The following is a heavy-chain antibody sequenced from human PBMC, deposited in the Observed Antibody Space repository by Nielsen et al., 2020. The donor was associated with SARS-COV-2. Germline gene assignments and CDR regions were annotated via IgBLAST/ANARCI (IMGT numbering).Heavy chain of an antibody. CDR2: IYYSGST. J-gene: IGHJ6*02. D-gene: IGHD6-6*01. V-gene: IGHV4-59*01. Sequence: SETLSLTCTVSGGSISSYYWSWIRQPPGKGLEWIGYIYYSGSTNCNPSLKSRVTISVDTSKNQFSLKLSSVTAADTAVYYCARDSSSHYYYGMDVWGQGTTVTVSS. CDR3: ARDSSSHYYYGMDV. CDR1: GGSISSYY.